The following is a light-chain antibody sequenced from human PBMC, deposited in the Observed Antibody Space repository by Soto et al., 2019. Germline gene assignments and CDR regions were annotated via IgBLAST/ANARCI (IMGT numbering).Light chain of an antibody. CDR1: QNISVW. CDR3: QQYDSSSPT. CDR2: DAS. V-gene: IGKV1-5*01. Sequence: DIPMTQSPSTLSASVGDGVTITCRASQNISVWLAWYQQRPGKAPKFLIYDASNLETGVSSRFSGSGSGTEFTLTIRSLQPDDFATYYCQQYDSSSPTFGQGTNWRSN. J-gene: IGKJ2*01.